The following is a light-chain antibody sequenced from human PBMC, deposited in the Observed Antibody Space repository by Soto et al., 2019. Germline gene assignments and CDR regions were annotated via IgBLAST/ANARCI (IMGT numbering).Light chain of an antibody. CDR1: SSDVGGYNY. J-gene: IGLJ1*01. CDR3: SSDTNRATGV. V-gene: IGLV2-14*01. CDR2: GVT. Sequence: QSALTQPASVSGSPGQSITISCTGTSSDVGGYNYVSWYQHHPGKAPKLMIYGVTYRPSGVSDRFSGSKSGNTASLTISGLQAEDEADYYCSSDTNRATGVFGTGTKVTVL.